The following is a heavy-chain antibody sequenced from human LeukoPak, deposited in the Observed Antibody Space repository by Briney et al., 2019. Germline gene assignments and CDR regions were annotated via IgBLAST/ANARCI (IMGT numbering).Heavy chain of an antibody. CDR3: AKDFASSGWFDF. D-gene: IGHD6-19*01. V-gene: IGHV3-43*01. CDR1: GFTLDDYT. Sequence: GGSLRLSCAVSGFTLDDYTMHWVRQAPGKGLEWVSLITWDGASTYYADSVKGRFTISRDGSKNSLYLQMYSLRAEDTALYYCAKDFASSGWFDFWGQGTLVTASS. CDR2: ITWDGAST. J-gene: IGHJ4*02.